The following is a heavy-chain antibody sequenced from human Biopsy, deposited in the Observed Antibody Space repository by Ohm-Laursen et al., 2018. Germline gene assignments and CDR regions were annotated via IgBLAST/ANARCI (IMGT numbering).Heavy chain of an antibody. CDR2: VYYSGTT. V-gene: IGHV4-59*01. Sequence: GTLSLTCTVSGGSIRSDWWSWIRQTPGKGLEWIGYVYYSGTTTYNPSLRSRVTISVDTSMNQISLRLQSVTAADTAIYYCTRATSSTGWPYYYFYSMDIWGQGTTVAVSS. D-gene: IGHD2-2*01. CDR1: GGSIRSDW. J-gene: IGHJ6*02. CDR3: TRATSSTGWPYYYFYSMDI.